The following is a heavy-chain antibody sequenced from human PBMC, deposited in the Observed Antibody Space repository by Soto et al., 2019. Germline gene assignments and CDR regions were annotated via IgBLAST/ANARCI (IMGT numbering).Heavy chain of an antibody. V-gene: IGHV1-46*01. D-gene: IGHD6-6*01. CDR2: INPSGGST. Sequence: ASVKLSCKASGYSFTSYYMHCVRQAPGQGLEWMGIINPSGGSTSYAQKFQGRVTMTRDTSTSTVYMELSSLRSEDTAVYYCARVIAARPTDAFDIWGQGTMVTVSS. CDR3: ARVIAARPTDAFDI. J-gene: IGHJ3*02. CDR1: GYSFTSYY.